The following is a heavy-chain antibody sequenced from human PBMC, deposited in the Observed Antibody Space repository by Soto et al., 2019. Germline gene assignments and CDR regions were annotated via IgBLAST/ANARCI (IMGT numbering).Heavy chain of an antibody. V-gene: IGHV1-18*04. CDR1: GYTFTSYG. CDR3: ARQRPIGP. CDR2: ISAYNGTT. D-gene: IGHD6-25*01. J-gene: IGHJ5*02. Sequence: ASVEASCTAPGYTFTSYGIICVRPAPRQGLEWMGWISAYNGTTNHAQKLQGRVTMTTDKSTSTAYMELRSLRSDATAVYYCARQRPIGPWGQETRVKVS.